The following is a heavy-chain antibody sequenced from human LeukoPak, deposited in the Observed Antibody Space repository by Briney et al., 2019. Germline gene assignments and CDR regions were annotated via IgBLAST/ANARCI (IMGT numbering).Heavy chain of an antibody. CDR1: GGSISSYY. J-gene: IGHJ4*02. V-gene: IGHV4-59*12. CDR2: IYYSGST. Sequence: PSETLSLTCTVSGGSISSYYWSWIRQPPGKGLEWIGSIYYSGSTYYNPSLKSRVTISVDTSKNQFSLKLSSVTAADTAVYYCARMDYDILTGYYDNWGQGTLVTVSS. D-gene: IGHD3-9*01. CDR3: ARMDYDILTGYYDN.